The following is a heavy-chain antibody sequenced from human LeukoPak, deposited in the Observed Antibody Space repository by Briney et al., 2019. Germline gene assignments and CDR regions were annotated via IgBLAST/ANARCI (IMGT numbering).Heavy chain of an antibody. Sequence: GGSLRLSCAVSGFTFSNAWMTWVRQAPGKGLEWVGRIKSETDGGTTDYVAPVKGRFTISRDDSKNTAYLQMNSLKTEDTAVYYCTRGGSIAAADYYYGMDVWGQGTTVTVSS. CDR1: GFTFSNAW. J-gene: IGHJ6*02. CDR2: IKSETDGGTT. CDR3: TRGGSIAAADYYYGMDV. V-gene: IGHV3-15*01. D-gene: IGHD6-13*01.